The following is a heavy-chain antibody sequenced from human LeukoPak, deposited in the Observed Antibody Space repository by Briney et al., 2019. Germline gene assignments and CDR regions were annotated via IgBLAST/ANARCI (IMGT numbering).Heavy chain of an antibody. CDR2: INHSGST. CDR1: GGSFSGYY. J-gene: IGHJ4*02. CDR3: ARHSTFFGVVIIKGRVRGPFDY. Sequence: PSETLSLTCAVYGGSFSGYYWSWIRQRPGKGLEWIGEINHSGSTNYNPSLKSRVTISVDTSKNQFSLKLSSVTAADTAVYYCARHSTFFGVVIIKGRVRGPFDYWGQGTLVTVSS. D-gene: IGHD3-3*01. V-gene: IGHV4-34*01.